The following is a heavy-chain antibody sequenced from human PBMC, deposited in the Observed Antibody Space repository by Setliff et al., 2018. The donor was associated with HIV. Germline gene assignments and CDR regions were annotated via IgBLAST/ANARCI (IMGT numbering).Heavy chain of an antibody. CDR3: ARHVTNYEFLTYYYPRYYFDC. Sequence: PSETLSLTCTVSGGSISSSSYYWGWIRQPPGKGLEWIGSIYYSGSTHYNRSLTSRVAMSVDPSQNHFSLKLTSVTAAVTAVYYCARHVTNYEFLTYYYPRYYFDCWGQGTLVTVSS. V-gene: IGHV4-39*01. J-gene: IGHJ4*02. D-gene: IGHD3-9*01. CDR1: GGSISSSSYY. CDR2: IYYSGST.